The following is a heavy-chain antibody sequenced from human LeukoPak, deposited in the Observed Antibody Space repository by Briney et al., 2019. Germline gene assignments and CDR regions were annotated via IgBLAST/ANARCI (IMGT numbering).Heavy chain of an antibody. CDR2: INPNSGGT. J-gene: IGHJ4*02. V-gene: IGHV1-2*02. Sequence: ASVKVSCKASGYTFTGYYMHWVRQAPGQELEWMGWINPNSGGTNYAQKFQGRVTMTRDTSISTAYMELSRLRSDDTAVYYCARDTLGYYDSSGYFDYWGQGTLVTVSS. D-gene: IGHD3-22*01. CDR1: GYTFTGYY. CDR3: ARDTLGYYDSSGYFDY.